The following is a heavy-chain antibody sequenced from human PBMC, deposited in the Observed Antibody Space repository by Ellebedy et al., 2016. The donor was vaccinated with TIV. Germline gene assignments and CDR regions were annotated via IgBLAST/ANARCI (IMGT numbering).Heavy chain of an antibody. J-gene: IGHJ5*02. Sequence: GESLKISXAASDFIFNTYTMNWVRQAPGKGLEWVSSIASSGSFISYAESVKGRFTISRDNAKNSLFLQMNSLRAEDTAVYYCARFENDYGDYDWFDPWGQGTLVTVSS. V-gene: IGHV3-21*06. D-gene: IGHD4-17*01. CDR2: IASSGSFI. CDR1: DFIFNTYT. CDR3: ARFENDYGDYDWFDP.